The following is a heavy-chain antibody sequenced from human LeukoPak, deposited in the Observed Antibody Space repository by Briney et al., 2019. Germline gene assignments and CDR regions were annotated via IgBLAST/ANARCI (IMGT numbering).Heavy chain of an antibody. D-gene: IGHD4-17*01. V-gene: IGHV3-30*02. Sequence: PGGSLRLSCAASGFTFSSYGTHWVRQAPGKGLEWVAFIRYDGSNKYYADSVKGRFTISRDNSKNTLYLQMNSLRAEDTAVYYCARVYGDYSYFDYWGQRTLVTVSS. CDR1: GFTFSSYG. CDR3: ARVYGDYSYFDY. CDR2: IRYDGSNK. J-gene: IGHJ4*02.